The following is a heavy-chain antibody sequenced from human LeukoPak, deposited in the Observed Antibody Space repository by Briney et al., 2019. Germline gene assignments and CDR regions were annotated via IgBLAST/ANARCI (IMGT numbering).Heavy chain of an antibody. Sequence: KSSETLSLTCAVYGGSFSGYYWNWVRQPPGKGLEWIGETDHGGSAKYNPSLNSRATISRDTSKNQFSLKVTSVTAADTAVYYCARTNAFDYWGQGILVTVSS. CDR3: ARTNAFDY. CDR1: GGSFSGYY. CDR2: TDHGGSA. D-gene: IGHD6-6*01. J-gene: IGHJ4*02. V-gene: IGHV4-34*07.